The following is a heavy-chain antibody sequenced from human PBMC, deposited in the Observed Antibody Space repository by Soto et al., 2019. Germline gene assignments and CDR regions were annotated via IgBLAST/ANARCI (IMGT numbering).Heavy chain of an antibody. V-gene: IGHV3-21*01. Sequence: EVQLLESGGGLVQPGGSLRLSCAASGFMFSSYAMSWVRQAPGKGLEWVSSISSSSSYIYYADSVKGRFTISRDNAKNSLYLQMNSLRAEDTAVYYCARTRQLRGMDVWGQGTTVTVSS. D-gene: IGHD6-13*01. CDR2: ISSSSSYI. CDR1: GFMFSSYA. J-gene: IGHJ6*02. CDR3: ARTRQLRGMDV.